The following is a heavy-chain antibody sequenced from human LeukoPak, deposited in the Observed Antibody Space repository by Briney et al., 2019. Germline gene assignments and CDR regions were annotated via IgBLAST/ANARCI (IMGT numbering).Heavy chain of an antibody. D-gene: IGHD5-12*01. V-gene: IGHV4-59*01. CDR3: ARVERKWPTFKYYFEY. CDR1: GVSISSYY. J-gene: IGHJ4*02. CDR2: IYYSGSA. Sequence: SETLSLTCTVSGVSISSYYLSWIRQPPGRGLEWISDIYYSGSANYNAALKRRGTISVDTSTNQLSMKLRSGKAADTAVYYCARVERKWPTFKYYFEYWGQRTMVTVSS.